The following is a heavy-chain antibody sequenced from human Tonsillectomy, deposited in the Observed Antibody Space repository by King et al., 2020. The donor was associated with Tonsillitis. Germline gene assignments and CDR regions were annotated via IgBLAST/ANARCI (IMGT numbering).Heavy chain of an antibody. J-gene: IGHJ4*02. Sequence: QLVQSGGGVVQPGRSLRLSCAASGFTFSNYGMHWVRQAPGKGLEGVALISYDGSNNYYVDSVKGRFTISRDNSKNTLYLQMNSLRAEDTAVYYCAKDRAVADDSFDYWGQGTLVTVSS. V-gene: IGHV3-30*18. CDR2: ISYDGSNN. CDR3: AKDRAVADDSFDY. CDR1: GFTFSNYG. D-gene: IGHD6-19*01.